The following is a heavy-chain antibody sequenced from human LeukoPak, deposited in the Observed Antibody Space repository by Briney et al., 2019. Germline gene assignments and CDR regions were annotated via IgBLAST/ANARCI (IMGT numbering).Heavy chain of an antibody. V-gene: IGHV3-33*01. D-gene: IGHD5-24*01. Sequence: GGSLRLSCAASGFTFSSFGMHWVRQAPGKGLEWVAVIWYDASDRYYADSVKGRFTISRDNSKNTLFLQMNSLRDDDTAVYYCVRGVGVSRFNYFNPWGQGTLVVVSS. CDR2: IWYDASDR. J-gene: IGHJ5*02. CDR1: GFTFSSFG. CDR3: VRGVGVSRFNYFNP.